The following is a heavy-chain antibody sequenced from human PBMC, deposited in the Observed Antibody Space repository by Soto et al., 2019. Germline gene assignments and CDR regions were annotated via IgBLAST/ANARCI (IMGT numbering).Heavy chain of an antibody. CDR1: GYTFTNYY. Sequence: QVQLVQSGAEVKKPGASVKVSCMASGYTFTNYYIHWVRQAPGQGLEWMGIINPRGGSTSYAQKLEGRVTMTRDTSTSTVYIDLASLTSDASAVKEGVGGGGGGWAYYLVYWGQGTRVTV. J-gene: IGHJ4*02. V-gene: IGHV1-46*04. CDR2: INPRGGST. D-gene: IGHD3-10*01. CDR3: VGGGGGGWAYYLVY.